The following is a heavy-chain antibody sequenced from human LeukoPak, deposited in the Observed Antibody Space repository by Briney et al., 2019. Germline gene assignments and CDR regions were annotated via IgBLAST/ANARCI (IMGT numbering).Heavy chain of an antibody. CDR1: GFTFSIFA. CDR2: ISGSGDT. CDR3: ATTGYSSRNY. V-gene: IGHV3-23*01. J-gene: IGHJ4*02. D-gene: IGHD6-13*01. Sequence: GGSLRLSCAASGFTFSIFAMGWVRQAPGKGLEGVSAISGSGDTYYAASEKGRFTISRDNSKNTLYLQMSSLRADDTAVYYCATTGYSSRNYWGQGTLVTVSS.